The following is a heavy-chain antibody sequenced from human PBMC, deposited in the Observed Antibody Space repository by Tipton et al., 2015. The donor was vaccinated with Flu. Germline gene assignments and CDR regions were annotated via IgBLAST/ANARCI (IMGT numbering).Heavy chain of an antibody. CDR3: AGGVIVALTSPLEY. J-gene: IGHJ4*02. CDR1: GGPVSSYY. CDR2: VFYSGSG. Sequence: TLSLTCTVSGGPVSSYYWGWIRQSPGKGLEWIGYVFYSGSGDYNPSLKSRVTMSVDTSKNQFSLELRSVTAADTAVYYCAGGVIVALTSPLEYWGQGTLVTVSS. D-gene: IGHD2-21*01. V-gene: IGHV4-59*02.